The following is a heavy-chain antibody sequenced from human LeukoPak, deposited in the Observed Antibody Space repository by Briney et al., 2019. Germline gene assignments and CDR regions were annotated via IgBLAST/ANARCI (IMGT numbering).Heavy chain of an antibody. CDR3: AGALGSDFWSGNYPGNWLPP. CDR2: IYHSGST. J-gene: IGHJ5*02. V-gene: IGHV4-38-2*01. CDR1: GYSISSGYY. D-gene: IGHD3-3*01. Sequence: PSETLSLTCAVSGYSISSGYYWGWIRQPPGKGLEWIGSIYHSGSTYYNPSLKSRVTISVDTSKNQFSLKLSSVTVADTAVDYCAGALGSDFWSGNYPGNWLPPWGQGTLVTSSS.